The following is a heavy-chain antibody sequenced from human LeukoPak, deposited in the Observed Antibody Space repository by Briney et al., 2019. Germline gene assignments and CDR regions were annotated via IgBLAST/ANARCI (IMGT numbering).Heavy chain of an antibody. J-gene: IGHJ5*02. CDR2: INHSGST. Sequence: SETLSLTCAVYGGSFSGYYWSWIRQPPGKGLEWIGEINHSGSTYYNPSLKSRVTISVDTSKNQFSLKLSSVTAADTAVYYCASFILLRGCFDPWGQGTLVTVSS. CDR1: GGSFSGYY. V-gene: IGHV4-34*01. D-gene: IGHD2-21*01. CDR3: ASFILLRGCFDP.